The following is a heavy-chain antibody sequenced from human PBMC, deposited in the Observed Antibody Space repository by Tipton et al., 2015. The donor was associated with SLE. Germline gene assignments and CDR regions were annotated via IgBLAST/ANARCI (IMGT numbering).Heavy chain of an antibody. CDR2: IYYSGST. D-gene: IGHD1-1*01. CDR3: ARQLYYYYGMDV. V-gene: IGHV4-59*11. Sequence: TPSLTCTVSGGSISSHYWSWIRQPPGKGLEWIGYIYYSGSTNYNPSLKSRVTISVDTSKNQFSLKLSSVTAADTAVYYCARQLYYYYGMDVWGQGTTVTVSS. CDR1: GGSISSHY. J-gene: IGHJ6*02.